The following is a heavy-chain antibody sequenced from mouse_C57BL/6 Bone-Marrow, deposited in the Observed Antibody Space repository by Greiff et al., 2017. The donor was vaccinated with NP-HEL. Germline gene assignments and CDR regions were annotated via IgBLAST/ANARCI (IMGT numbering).Heavy chain of an antibody. CDR3: ARRWLLRYAMDY. V-gene: IGHV1-50*01. CDR2: IDPSDSYT. D-gene: IGHD2-3*01. CDR1: GYTFTSYW. Sequence: QVQLQQPGAELVKPGASVKLSCKASGYTFTSYWMQWVKQRPGQGLEWIGEIDPSDSYTNYNQKFKGKATLTVDTSSSTAYMQLSSLTSEDSAVYYCARRWLLRYAMDYWGQGTSVTVSS. J-gene: IGHJ4*01.